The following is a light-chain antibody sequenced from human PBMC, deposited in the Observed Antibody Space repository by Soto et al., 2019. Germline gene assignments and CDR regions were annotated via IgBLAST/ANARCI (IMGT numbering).Light chain of an antibody. CDR2: DVT. CDR3: SPQTSSSTPYL. J-gene: IGLJ1*01. Sequence: QSALTQPSSVSGSPGQSLTISCTGTSNDVGGYNYVSWYQQHPVKAPKLMIYDVTNRPSGVSDRFSGSKSGNTASLTIFGLQADDESDYYCSPQTSSSTPYLFATGTKAT. V-gene: IGLV2-14*01. CDR1: SNDVGGYNY.